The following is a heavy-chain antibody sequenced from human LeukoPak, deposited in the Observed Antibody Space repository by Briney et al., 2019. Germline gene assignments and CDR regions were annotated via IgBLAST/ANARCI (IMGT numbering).Heavy chain of an antibody. CDR1: GHTFTSYA. CDR2: INAGNGNT. V-gene: IGHV1-3*01. CDR3: ARERTTTHIFDH. Sequence: GASVKVSYKASGHTFTSYAMHWVRQAPGQRLEWMGWINAGNGNTKYSQNFQDRVTITRDTSASTAYMELSSLRSEDTAVYYCARERTTTHIFDHWGQGTLVTVSS. J-gene: IGHJ4*02. D-gene: IGHD1-1*01.